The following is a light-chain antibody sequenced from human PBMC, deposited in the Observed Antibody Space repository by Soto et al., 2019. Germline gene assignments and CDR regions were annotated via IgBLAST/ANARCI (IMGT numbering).Light chain of an antibody. V-gene: IGKV3-20*01. CDR1: KSVSSSY. CDR2: GAS. CDR3: QQYGSSPST. J-gene: IGKJ5*01. Sequence: EIVLTQSPLTVSFSPGERGTLSSRASKSVSSSYLAWYQQKPGQAPRLLIYGASSRATGIPDRFSGSGSGTDFTLTIIRLEPEDFAVYYCQQYGSSPSTFGQGTRLEIK.